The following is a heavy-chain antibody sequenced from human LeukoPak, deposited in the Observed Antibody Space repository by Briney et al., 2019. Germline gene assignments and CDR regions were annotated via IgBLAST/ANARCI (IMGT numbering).Heavy chain of an antibody. CDR2: IIPIFGTA. CDR1: GGTFSSYA. Sequence: GASVKVSCKASGGTFSSYAISWVRQAPGQGLEWMGGIIPIFGTANYAQKFQVRVTITADESTSTAYMELSSLRSEDTAVYYCARDHVVPAAINGHYYYYYYMDVWGKGTTVTVSS. V-gene: IGHV1-69*13. CDR3: ARDHVVPAAINGHYYYYYYMDV. D-gene: IGHD2-2*02. J-gene: IGHJ6*03.